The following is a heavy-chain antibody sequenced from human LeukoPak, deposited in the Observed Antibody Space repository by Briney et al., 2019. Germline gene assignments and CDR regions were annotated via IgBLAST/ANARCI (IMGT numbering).Heavy chain of an antibody. V-gene: IGHV4-59*01. CDR1: GGSISSYY. D-gene: IGHD3-10*01. CDR3: ARHYGTLWYYYYMDV. CDR2: IYYSGST. Sequence: PSETLSLTCTVSGGSISSYYWSWIRQPPGKGLEWIGYIYYSGSTNYNPSLKSRVTISVDTSKNQFSLKLSSVTAADTAVYYCARHYGTLWYYYYMDVWGKGTTITVSS. J-gene: IGHJ6*03.